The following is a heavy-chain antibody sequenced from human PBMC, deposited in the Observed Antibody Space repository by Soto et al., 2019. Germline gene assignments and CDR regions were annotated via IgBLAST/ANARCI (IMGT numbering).Heavy chain of an antibody. D-gene: IGHD2-21*02. Sequence: GGSLRLSCAASGFTFSSYGMHWVRLAPGKGLEWVAVIWYDGSNKYNTDSVKGRFTISRDNSKNTLYLQMNSLRVEDTAVYYCARDDAPTAPSTFDYWGQGALVTVSS. J-gene: IGHJ4*02. CDR2: IWYDGSNK. V-gene: IGHV3-33*01. CDR3: ARDDAPTAPSTFDY. CDR1: GFTFSSYG.